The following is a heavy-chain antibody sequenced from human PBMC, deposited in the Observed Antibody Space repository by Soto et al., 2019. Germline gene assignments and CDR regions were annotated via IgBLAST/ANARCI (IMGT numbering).Heavy chain of an antibody. J-gene: IGHJ6*02. CDR2: TYYRSKWYN. D-gene: IGHD1-7*01. CDR3: ARVNWNLGYYGMDV. V-gene: IGHV6-1*01. CDR1: GDSVSSNSAA. Sequence: PSPTLSLPCALSGDSVSSNSAAWNWIRQSPSRGLEWLGRTYYRSKWYNDYAVSVKSRITINPDTSKNQFSLQLNSVTPEDTAVYYCARVNWNLGYYGMDVWGQGTTVTVSS.